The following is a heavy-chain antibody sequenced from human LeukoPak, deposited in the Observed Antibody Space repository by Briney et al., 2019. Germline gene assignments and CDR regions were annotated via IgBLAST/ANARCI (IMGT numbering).Heavy chain of an antibody. V-gene: IGHV4-38-2*02. CDR1: GYSISSGYY. CDR2: IYHSGST. Sequence: SETLSLTCTVSGYSISSGYYWGWIRQPPGKGLEWIGSIYHSGSTYYNPSLKSRVTISVDTSKNQFSLKLSPVTAADMAVYYCATPSSGSDPGSFDYWGQGTLVTVSS. J-gene: IGHJ4*02. D-gene: IGHD6-19*01. CDR3: ATPSSGSDPGSFDY.